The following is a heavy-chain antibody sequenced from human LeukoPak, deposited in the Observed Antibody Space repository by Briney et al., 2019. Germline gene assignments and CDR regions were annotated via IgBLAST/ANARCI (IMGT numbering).Heavy chain of an antibody. J-gene: IGHJ5*02. CDR2: INHSGST. CDR3: ARVRIPAVIFWFDP. Sequence: SETPSLTCAVYGGSFSGYYWCWIRQPPEKGLEWIGEINHSGSTNYNPSLKSRVTISVDTSKNQFSLKLSSVTAADTAVYYCARVRIPAVIFWFDPWGQGTLVTVSS. V-gene: IGHV4-34*01. CDR1: GGSFSGYY. D-gene: IGHD2-2*01.